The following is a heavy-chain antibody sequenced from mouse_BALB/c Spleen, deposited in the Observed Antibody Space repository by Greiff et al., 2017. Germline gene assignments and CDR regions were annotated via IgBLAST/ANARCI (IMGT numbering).Heavy chain of an antibody. D-gene: IGHD3-3*01. J-gene: IGHJ4*01. CDR2: INPSNGRT. V-gene: IGHV1S81*02. Sequence: QVQLQQPGADLVKPGASVKLSCKASGYTFTSYWMHWVKQRPGQGLEWIGEINPSNGRTNYNEKFKSKATLTVDKSSSTAYMQLSSLTSEDSAVYYCARSGGRGYAMDYWGQGTSVTVSS. CDR1: GYTFTSYW. CDR3: ARSGGRGYAMDY.